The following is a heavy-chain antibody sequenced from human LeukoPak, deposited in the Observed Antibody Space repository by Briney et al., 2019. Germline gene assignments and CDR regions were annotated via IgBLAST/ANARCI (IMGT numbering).Heavy chain of an antibody. J-gene: IGHJ4*02. CDR1: GGSISSGDYY. V-gene: IGHV4-30-4*01. CDR2: IYYGGST. CDR3: AREDVGDMTLFDY. D-gene: IGHD3-10*01. Sequence: PSETLSLTCTVSGGSISSGDYYWSWIRQPPGKGLEWIGYIYYGGSTSYNPSLKSRATLSVDTTKNQFSLKLRSVTAADTAVYYCAREDVGDMTLFDYWGQGTLVTVSS.